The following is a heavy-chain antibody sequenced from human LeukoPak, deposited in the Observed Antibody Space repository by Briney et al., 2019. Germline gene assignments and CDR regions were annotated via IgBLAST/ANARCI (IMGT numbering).Heavy chain of an antibody. V-gene: IGHV3-30*18. J-gene: IGHJ3*02. CDR1: GFTFSSYG. CDR2: ISYDGSNK. Sequence: PGRSLRLSCAASGFTFSSYGMHWVRQAPGKGLEWVAVISYDGSNKYYADSVKGRFTISRDNSKNTLYLQMNSLRAEDTAVYYCGKSKAVAGDDAFDIWGQGTMVTVSS. D-gene: IGHD6-19*01. CDR3: GKSKAVAGDDAFDI.